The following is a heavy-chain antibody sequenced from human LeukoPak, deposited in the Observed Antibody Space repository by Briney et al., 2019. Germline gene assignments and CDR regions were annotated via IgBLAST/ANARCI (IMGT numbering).Heavy chain of an antibody. J-gene: IGHJ4*02. CDR3: AGGGMRGYSGYGYFDY. V-gene: IGHV3-7*03. Sequence: PGGSLRLSCGASGFTFSTYWMSWVRQAPGKGPEWVANIKEDGSEKYYVDSVRGRFTISRDNAKNSLFLQMNSLRAEDTAVYYCAGGGMRGYSGYGYFDYWGQGTLVTVSS. CDR2: IKEDGSEK. D-gene: IGHD5-12*01. CDR1: GFTFSTYW.